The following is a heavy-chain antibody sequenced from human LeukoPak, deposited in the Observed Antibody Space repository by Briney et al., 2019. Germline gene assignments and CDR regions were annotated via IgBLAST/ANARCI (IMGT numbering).Heavy chain of an antibody. D-gene: IGHD6-19*01. J-gene: IGHJ4*02. CDR3: AKITDDSGLDY. CDR1: GFTFTSYA. CDR2: ITGSGGSM. Sequence: GGSLRLSCAASGFTFTSYAMSWVRQTPGKGLEWVSSITGSGGSMYYADSVKGRFTISRDNSNNTLYLQMNSLRAEDTAVYYCAKITDDSGLDYWGQGTLVTVSS. V-gene: IGHV3-23*01.